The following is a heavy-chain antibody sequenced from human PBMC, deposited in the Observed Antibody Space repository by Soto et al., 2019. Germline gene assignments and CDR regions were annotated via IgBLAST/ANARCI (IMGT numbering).Heavy chain of an antibody. CDR3: ARTKSYGAYDV. J-gene: IGHJ3*01. CDR2: SRDKANSFST. Sequence: EVKLVESGGDLVQPGGSLRLSCAVSGFTLSDYYIDWVRQAPGKGLEWLARSRDKANSFSTDYAASVKGRLSISRDDSESSVFLQMNSLRTEDTALYYCARTKSYGAYDVWGQGTVVIVSS. CDR1: GFTLSDYY. V-gene: IGHV3-72*01. D-gene: IGHD3-10*01.